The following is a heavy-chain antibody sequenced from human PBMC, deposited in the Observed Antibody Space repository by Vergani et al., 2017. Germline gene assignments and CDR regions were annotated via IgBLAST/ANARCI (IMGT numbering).Heavy chain of an antibody. CDR3: ARDRELLFDY. CDR2: ISYDGSNK. D-gene: IGHD1-26*01. CDR1: GFTFSSYA. V-gene: IGHV3-30-3*01. Sequence: QVQLVESGGGVVQPGRSLRLSCAASGFTFSSYAMHWVRQAPGKGLEWVAVISYDGSNKYYADSVKGRFTISRDNSKNTLYLQMNSLRAEDTAVYYCARDRELLFDYWGQGTLVTVSS. J-gene: IGHJ4*02.